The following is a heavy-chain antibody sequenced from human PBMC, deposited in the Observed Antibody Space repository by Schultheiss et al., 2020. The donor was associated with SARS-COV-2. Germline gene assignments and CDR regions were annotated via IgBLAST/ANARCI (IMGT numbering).Heavy chain of an antibody. Sequence: GGSLRLSCVASGFTFVNYGINWVRRAPGKGLEWVSYISSSSSTIYYADSVKGRFTISRDNADNSLYLQMNSLRAEDTAIYYCAKGSGGSCYSGLQHWGQGTLVTVSS. J-gene: IGHJ1*01. CDR3: AKGSGGSCYSGLQH. V-gene: IGHV3-48*04. CDR1: GFTFVNYG. CDR2: ISSSSSTI. D-gene: IGHD2-15*01.